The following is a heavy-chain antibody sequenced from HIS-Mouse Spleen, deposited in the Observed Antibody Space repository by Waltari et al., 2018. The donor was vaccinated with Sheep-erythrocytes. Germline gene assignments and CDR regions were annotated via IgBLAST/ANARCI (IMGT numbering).Heavy chain of an antibody. D-gene: IGHD1-1*01. J-gene: IGHJ6*02. CDR1: GFTFADYA. V-gene: IGHV3-9*01. Sequence: EVQLVESGGGLVQPGRSLRLSCAASGFTFADYAMHWVRQAPGKGLEGGAGISWNSGSIGYADSVKGRFTISRDNAKNSLYLQMNSLRAEDTALYYCAKDIGTGLSYGMDVWGQGTTVTVSS. CDR3: AKDIGTGLSYGMDV. CDR2: ISWNSGSI.